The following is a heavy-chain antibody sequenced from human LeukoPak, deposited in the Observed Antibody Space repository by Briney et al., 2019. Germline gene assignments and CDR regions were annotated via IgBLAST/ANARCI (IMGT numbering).Heavy chain of an antibody. J-gene: IGHJ6*02. CDR1: GGTFSSYA. CDR3: ARDNGEGDGYNSFFSGYYGMDV. V-gene: IGHV1-69*06. D-gene: IGHD5-24*01. Sequence: SVKVSCKASGGTFSSYAISWVRQAPGQGLEWMGGIIPIFGTANYAQKFQGRVTITVDKSTSTAYMELSSLRSEDTAVYYCARDNGEGDGYNSFFSGYYGMDVWGQGTTVTVSS. CDR2: IIPIFGTA.